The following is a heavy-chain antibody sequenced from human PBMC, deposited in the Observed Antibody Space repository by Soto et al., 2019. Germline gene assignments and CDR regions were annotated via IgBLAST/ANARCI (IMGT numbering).Heavy chain of an antibody. CDR2: VYFTGTT. J-gene: IGHJ4*02. CDR3: ARERRSTAHLDY. D-gene: IGHD2-21*02. Sequence: QVQLQASGPGLVKPSETLSLTCSVSGDSVSSGSYYWTWIRQSPGKGLEWIGYVYFTGTTNYNPYLKSRVTMSRDTSKNQFSLRLNSVTAADTGVYFCARERRSTAHLDYWGQGALVTVSS. V-gene: IGHV4-61*01. CDR1: GDSVSSGSYY.